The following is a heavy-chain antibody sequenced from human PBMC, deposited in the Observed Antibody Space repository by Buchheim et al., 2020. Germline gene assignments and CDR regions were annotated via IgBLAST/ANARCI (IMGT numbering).Heavy chain of an antibody. CDR1: GFTFSNYA. CDR3: AKGSGNNNWYVWFDP. CDR2: IVYSGDST. Sequence: EVQLLESGGGLVQPGGSLRLSCAASGFTFSNYAMNWVRQAPGKGLEWVSAIVYSGDSTYYADSVKGRFTISRDNSKNTLFLQMNSLRAEDTAVYYCAKGSGNNNWYVWFDPWGQGTL. D-gene: IGHD1-1*01. J-gene: IGHJ5*02. V-gene: IGHV3-23*01.